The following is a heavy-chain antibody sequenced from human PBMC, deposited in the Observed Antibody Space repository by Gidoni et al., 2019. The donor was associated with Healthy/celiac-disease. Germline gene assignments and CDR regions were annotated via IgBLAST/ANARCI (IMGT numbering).Heavy chain of an antibody. CDR3: ARSGYGDGDFDY. CDR2: IWYDGSNK. CDR1: GFTFSSYG. D-gene: IGHD4-17*01. V-gene: IGHV3-33*01. J-gene: IGHJ4*02. Sequence: QVQLVESGGGVVQPGRSLSLSCAASGFTFSSYGMHWVRQAPGKGLEWVAVIWYDGSNKYYADSVKGRFTISRDNSKNTLYLQMNSLRAEDTAVYYCARSGYGDGDFDYWGQGTLVTVSS.